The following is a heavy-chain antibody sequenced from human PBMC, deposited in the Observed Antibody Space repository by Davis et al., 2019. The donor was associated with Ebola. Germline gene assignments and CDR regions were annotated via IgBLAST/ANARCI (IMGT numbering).Heavy chain of an antibody. Sequence: ASVTVSCKASGYMFTSYYIHWVRQAPGQGLEWMGIINPSGGSTTYAQKFQGWLTMTRDTSISTAYMELSRLRSDDTAVYYCARDRPIAVAGTFYYYGMDVWGQGTTVTVSS. CDR1: GYMFTSYY. V-gene: IGHV1-2*04. J-gene: IGHJ6*02. D-gene: IGHD6-19*01. CDR3: ARDRPIAVAGTFYYYGMDV. CDR2: INPSGGST.